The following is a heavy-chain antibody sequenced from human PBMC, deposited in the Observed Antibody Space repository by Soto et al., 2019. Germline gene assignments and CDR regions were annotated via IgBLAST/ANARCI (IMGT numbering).Heavy chain of an antibody. D-gene: IGHD4-17*01. CDR3: ARVRKGVNTIRKYGMEV. CDR2: IIHTGST. CDR1: CGSFRSCD. Sequence: XETLSVPLSVYCGSFRSCDWSWIRQPPGKGLEWIGEIIHTGSTNHNPSLESRVTISLDTSKNQFSLKVNSVIAADTAVYYCARVRKGVNTIRKYGMEVWGQGTTVTVSS. J-gene: IGHJ6*02. V-gene: IGHV4-34*12.